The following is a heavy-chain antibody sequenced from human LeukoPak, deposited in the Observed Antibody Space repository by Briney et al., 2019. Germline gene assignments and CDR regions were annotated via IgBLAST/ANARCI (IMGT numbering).Heavy chain of an antibody. V-gene: IGHV3-33*07. D-gene: IGHD3-10*01. Sequence: GRSLRLSCEASGRTIGLYGMFWVRQAPGKGLEWVAAIWFDGSNKYYADSVKGRFTISRDNSRNTVLLQMYSLSAEDTAVYYCAREKYEGSGSHYFALDVWGQGTMVIVSS. CDR3: AREKYEGSGSHYFALDV. J-gene: IGHJ6*02. CDR1: GRTIGLYG. CDR2: IWFDGSNK.